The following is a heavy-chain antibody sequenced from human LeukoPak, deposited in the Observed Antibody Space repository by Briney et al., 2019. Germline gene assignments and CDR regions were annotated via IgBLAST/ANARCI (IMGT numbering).Heavy chain of an antibody. J-gene: IGHJ6*02. CDR3: AREASGSGSYYSSYYYGMDV. D-gene: IGHD3-10*01. Sequence: ASVKVSCEASGYTFTGYYMHWVRQAPGQGLEWMGWISAYNGNTNYAQKLQGRVTVTTDTSTSTAYMELRSLRSDDTAVYYCAREASGSGSYYSSYYYGMDVWGQGTTVTVSS. CDR1: GYTFTGYY. CDR2: ISAYNGNT. V-gene: IGHV1-18*04.